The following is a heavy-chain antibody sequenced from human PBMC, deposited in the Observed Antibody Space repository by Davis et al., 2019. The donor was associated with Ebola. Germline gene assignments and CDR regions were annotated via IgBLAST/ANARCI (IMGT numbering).Heavy chain of an antibody. J-gene: IGHJ4*02. Sequence: SGPTLVKPTQTLTLTCTFSGFSLRTSGMCVSWIRQPPGKALEWLARIDWDDDKYYSTSLETRLTISKDTSKNQVVLTMTNMDPVDTATYYCARIFGYNSLFDYWGQGTLVTVSS. CDR2: IDWDDDK. V-gene: IGHV2-70*11. CDR1: GFSLRTSGMC. CDR3: ARIFGYNSLFDY. D-gene: IGHD5-24*01.